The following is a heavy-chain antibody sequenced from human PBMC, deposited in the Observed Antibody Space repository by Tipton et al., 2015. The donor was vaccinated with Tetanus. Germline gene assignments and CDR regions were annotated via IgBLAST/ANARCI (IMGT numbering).Heavy chain of an antibody. Sequence: SLRLSCAASGFTFSSYWMHWVRQAPGKGLVWVSRINSDGSSTSYADSVKGRFTISRDNAKNTLYLQMNSLRAEDTAVYYCASWTDSSGPLLDYWGQGTLVTVSS. D-gene: IGHD6-25*01. CDR3: ASWTDSSGPLLDY. CDR1: GFTFSSYW. CDR2: INSDGSST. J-gene: IGHJ4*02. V-gene: IGHV3-74*01.